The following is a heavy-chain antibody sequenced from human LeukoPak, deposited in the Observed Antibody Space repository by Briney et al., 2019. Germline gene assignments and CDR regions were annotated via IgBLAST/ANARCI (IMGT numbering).Heavy chain of an antibody. J-gene: IGHJ4*02. V-gene: IGHV1-2*02. CDR3: ARDTRFLDWSIYY. Sequence: GASVKVSCKASGYTFTDYYMHWVRQAPGQGLEWMGWINPHSGGTEYAQKFQGRVTMTRDTSISAAYMELSRLRFDDTAVFYCARDTRFLDWSIYYWGQGTLVTVSS. CDR2: INPHSGGT. D-gene: IGHD3/OR15-3a*01. CDR1: GYTFTDYY.